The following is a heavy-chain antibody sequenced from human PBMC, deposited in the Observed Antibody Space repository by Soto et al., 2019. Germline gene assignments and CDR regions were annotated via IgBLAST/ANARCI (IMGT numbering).Heavy chain of an antibody. CDR2: FDPEDGET. V-gene: IGHV1-24*01. D-gene: IGHD2-21*01. CDR1: GYTLTELS. J-gene: IGHJ6*03. Sequence: GASVKVSCKVSGYTLTELSMHWVRQAPGKGLEWMGGFDPEDGETIYAQKFQGRVTMTEDTSTDTAYMELSSLRSEDTAVYYCATLKGTKDFYYYYYYYYMDVWGKGTTVTVSS. CDR3: ATLKGTKDFYYYYYYYYMDV.